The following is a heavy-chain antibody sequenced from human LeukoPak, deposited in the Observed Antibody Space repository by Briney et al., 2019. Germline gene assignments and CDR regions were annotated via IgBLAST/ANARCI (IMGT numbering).Heavy chain of an antibody. CDR1: GYTFTDNH. J-gene: IGHJ3*01. Sequence: ASVKVSFKASGYTFTDNHMYWIRQAPGQGLECMGWISPNSDGTNYAQKFQGRITMTGDTSISTGYMELSSLRSDDTAVYYCARELGRNAFDVWGQGTMVTVSS. D-gene: IGHD7-27*01. V-gene: IGHV1-2*02. CDR2: ISPNSDGT. CDR3: ARELGRNAFDV.